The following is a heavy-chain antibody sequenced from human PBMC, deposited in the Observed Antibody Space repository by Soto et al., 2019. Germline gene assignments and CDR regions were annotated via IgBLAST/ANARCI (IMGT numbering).Heavy chain of an antibody. J-gene: IGHJ5*02. D-gene: IGHD3-16*01. CDR3: ARTFSRAVWYNWFDP. V-gene: IGHV4-59*01. Sequence: QVQLQESGPGLVKPSETLSLTCTVSGGSISSYYWSWIRQPPGKGLEWIGYIYYSGSTNYNPSLKSRVTISVDTSKNQFSLTLSSVTAADTAVDYCARTFSRAVWYNWFDPWGQGTLVTVSS. CDR1: GGSISSYY. CDR2: IYYSGST.